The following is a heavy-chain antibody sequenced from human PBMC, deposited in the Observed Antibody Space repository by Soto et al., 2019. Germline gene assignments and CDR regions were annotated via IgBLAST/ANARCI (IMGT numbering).Heavy chain of an antibody. CDR3: ARGLANLANWFDP. J-gene: IGHJ5*02. D-gene: IGHD7-27*01. V-gene: IGHV5-51*03. CDR1: GYTLTSYW. CDR2: IYPGDSDT. Sequence: GESLKISCTGSGYTLTSYWIGLVRQMPGKGLEWMGIIYPGDSDTRYSPSFQGQVSISADKSISTAYLQWSSLKASDTAMYYWARGLANLANWFDPWGQGTLVTVSS.